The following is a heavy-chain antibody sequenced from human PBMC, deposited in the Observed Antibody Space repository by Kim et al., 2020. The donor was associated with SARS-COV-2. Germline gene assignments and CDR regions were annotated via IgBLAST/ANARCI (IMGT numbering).Heavy chain of an antibody. CDR2: ISSSSSTI. V-gene: IGHV3-48*04. D-gene: IGHD3-3*01. CDR3: ARDRKNYDFWSGYSEDYGMDV. Sequence: GGSLRLSCAASGFTFSSYSMNWVRQAPGKGLEWVSYISSSSSTIYYADSVKGRFTISRDNAKNSLYLQMNSLRAEDTAVYYCARDRKNYDFWSGYSEDYGMDVWGQGTTVTSP. J-gene: IGHJ6*02. CDR1: GFTFSSYS.